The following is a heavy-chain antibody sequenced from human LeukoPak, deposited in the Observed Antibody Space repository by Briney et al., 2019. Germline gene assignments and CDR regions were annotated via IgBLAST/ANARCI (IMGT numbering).Heavy chain of an antibody. CDR1: GFTFSNYA. CDR3: AKGTAMVTPYNFDY. V-gene: IGHV3-23*01. J-gene: IGHJ4*02. CDR2: ISGSGGST. Sequence: GGSLRLSRAASGFTFSNYAMSWVRQAPGKGLEWVSTISGSGGSTYYADSVKGRFTISRDNSKNTLYLQMNSLRAEDTAVYYCAKGTAMVTPYNFDYWGQGILVTVSS. D-gene: IGHD5-18*01.